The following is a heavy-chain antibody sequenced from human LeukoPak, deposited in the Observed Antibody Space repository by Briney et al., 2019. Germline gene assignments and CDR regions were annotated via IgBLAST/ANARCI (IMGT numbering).Heavy chain of an antibody. Sequence: GGSLRLSCAASGFTSSSYGMHWVRQAPGKGLEWVAVIWNDGSNKYYADSVKGRFTISRDNSKNTLYLQMNSLRAEDTAVYYCVRVTHSSYSYGYGHGDYWGQGTLVTVSS. V-gene: IGHV3-33*01. CDR1: GFTSSSYG. CDR3: VRVTHSSYSYGYGHGDY. J-gene: IGHJ4*02. D-gene: IGHD5-18*01. CDR2: IWNDGSNK.